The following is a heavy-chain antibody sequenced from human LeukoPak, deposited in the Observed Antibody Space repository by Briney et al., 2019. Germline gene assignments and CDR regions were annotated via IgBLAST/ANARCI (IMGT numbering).Heavy chain of an antibody. D-gene: IGHD6-13*01. CDR3: ARSDDSSPYFDY. Sequence: ASVTVSCKASGNIPTRYGFSWVRQAPGQGLEWMGWISPYNGNTKYAQKVQGRVTMTTDTSTSTAYMELRSLRSDATVVYYCARSDDSSPYFDYWGQGTLVTVSS. J-gene: IGHJ4*02. V-gene: IGHV1-18*01. CDR1: GNIPTRYG. CDR2: ISPYNGNT.